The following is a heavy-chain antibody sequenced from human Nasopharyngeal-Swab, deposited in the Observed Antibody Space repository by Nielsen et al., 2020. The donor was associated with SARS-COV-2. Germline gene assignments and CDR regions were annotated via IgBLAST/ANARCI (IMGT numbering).Heavy chain of an antibody. Sequence: AAVKVSCKASGYTSLNYGVNWVRQAPGQGLEGMGWISADNGNTNLAEMFQGRVTMTTDTSTSTSYMQLRSLKSDDTAVYYCARSFGATQPSYFDDWGRGTLVTVSS. J-gene: IGHJ4*02. D-gene: IGHD3-3*01. CDR1: GYTSLNYG. V-gene: IGHV1-18*04. CDR2: ISADNGNT. CDR3: ARSFGATQPSYFDD.